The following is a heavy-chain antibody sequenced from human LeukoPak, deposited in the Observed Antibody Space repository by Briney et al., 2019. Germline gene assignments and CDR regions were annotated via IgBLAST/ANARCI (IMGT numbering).Heavy chain of an antibody. V-gene: IGHV3-48*03. J-gene: IGHJ4*02. Sequence: GGSLRLSCAASGFTFSIYEMSWVRQAPGKGLEWVSYISGSDSTIFYADSVKGRFTISRDNAKNSLYLQMNSLRAEDTAVYYCARGRPDYWGQGTLVTVSS. CDR1: GFTFSIYE. CDR3: ARGRPDY. CDR2: ISGSDSTI.